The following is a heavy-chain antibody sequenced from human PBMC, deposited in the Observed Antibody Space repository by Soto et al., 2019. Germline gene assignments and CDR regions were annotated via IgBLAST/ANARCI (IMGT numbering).Heavy chain of an antibody. V-gene: IGHV1-46*04. CDR1: RNTVTSYY. CDR2: INPSGGST. Sequence: VKVSCKASRNTVTSYYMHWVRQATGQGLEWMGIINPSGGSTSYAQKLQGRFTILRDNAKNMVSLQMNSLRGEDTAVYYCARGCGSASCLYYFECWGQGALVTVS. D-gene: IGHD2-2*01. CDR3: ARGCGSASCLYYFEC. J-gene: IGHJ4*02.